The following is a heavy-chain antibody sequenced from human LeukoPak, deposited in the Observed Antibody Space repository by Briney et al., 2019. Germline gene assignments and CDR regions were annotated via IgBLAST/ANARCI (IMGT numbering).Heavy chain of an antibody. D-gene: IGHD1-26*01. Sequence: SVKVSCKASGGTFSSYAISWVRQAPGQGLEWMGGIIPIFGTANYAQKFQGRVTITADESTSTAYMELSSLRSEDTAVYYCARGGYSGSYWPEHFQHWGQGTLVAVSS. J-gene: IGHJ1*01. CDR2: IIPIFGTA. CDR3: ARGGYSGSYWPEHFQH. V-gene: IGHV1-69*13. CDR1: GGTFSSYA.